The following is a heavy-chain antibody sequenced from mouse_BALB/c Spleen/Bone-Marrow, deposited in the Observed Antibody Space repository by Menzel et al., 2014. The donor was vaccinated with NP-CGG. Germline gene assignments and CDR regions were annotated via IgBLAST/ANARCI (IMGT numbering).Heavy chain of an antibody. D-gene: IGHD2-3*01. CDR2: INPESSTI. CDR3: ARLGYYGYFVD. V-gene: IGHV4-1*02. J-gene: IGHJ2*01. CDR1: GFDFRRYW. Sequence: EVQGVESGGGLVQPGGSLKLSCAASGFDFRRYWMSWVRQAPGKGLEWIGEINPESSTINYTPSLKDKFIISRDNAKNTLYLQMSKVRSEDTALYYCARLGYYGYFVDWGQGTTPTVSS.